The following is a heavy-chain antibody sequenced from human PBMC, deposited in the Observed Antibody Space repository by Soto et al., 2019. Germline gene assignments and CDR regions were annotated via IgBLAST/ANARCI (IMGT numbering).Heavy chain of an antibody. V-gene: IGHV4-39*01. CDR3: ARQGSGSYNAFDI. Sequence: QLQLQESGPGLVKPSETLSLTCTVSGGSISSSSYYWGWIRQPPGKWLEWIGTIYYSGSTYYNPSLKSRVTISVDTSKNQFSLKLSSVTAADTAVYYCARQGSGSYNAFDIWGQGTVVTVSS. J-gene: IGHJ3*02. CDR1: GGSISSSSYY. CDR2: IYYSGST. D-gene: IGHD1-26*01.